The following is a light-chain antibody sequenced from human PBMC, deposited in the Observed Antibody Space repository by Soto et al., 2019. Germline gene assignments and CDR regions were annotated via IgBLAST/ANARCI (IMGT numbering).Light chain of an antibody. CDR1: SRDIEAYDY. CDR3: SSYAERNSVL. V-gene: IGLV2-11*01. J-gene: IGLJ3*02. Sequence: QSALTQPRSVSGSPGQSVAISCTGTSRDIEAYDYVSWYQQHPGKAPKLIISEVNKRPSGVSYRFSGSKSGSTAFLTVSGVQAEDEADYYCSSYAERNSVLFGGGTKVTVL. CDR2: EVN.